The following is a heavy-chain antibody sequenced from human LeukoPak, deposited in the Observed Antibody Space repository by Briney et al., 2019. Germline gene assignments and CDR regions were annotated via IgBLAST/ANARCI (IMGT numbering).Heavy chain of an antibody. J-gene: IGHJ1*01. Sequence: SETLSLTCTVSGGSMSGYFWSWIRQPPGKGLEWIGYIYYSGSTNYNPSLKSRVTISVDTSKNQSSLKLSSVTAADTAVYYCARSITSSWYGDFQHWGQGTLVTVS. CDR1: GGSMSGYF. D-gene: IGHD6-13*01. V-gene: IGHV4-59*01. CDR3: ARSITSSWYGDFQH. CDR2: IYYSGST.